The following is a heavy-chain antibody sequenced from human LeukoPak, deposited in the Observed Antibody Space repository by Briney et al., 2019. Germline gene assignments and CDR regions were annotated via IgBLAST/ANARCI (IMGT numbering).Heavy chain of an antibody. D-gene: IGHD6-19*01. CDR3: ARGPHREYLEQWLTGQFGY. V-gene: IGHV3-7*03. CDR1: GFTFSSYW. J-gene: IGHJ4*02. CDR2: IKQDGSEK. Sequence: GGSLRLSCAASGFTFSSYWMSWVRQAPGKWLEWVANIKQDGSEKYYVDSVKGRFTISRDNAKNSLYLQMNSLRAEDTAVYYCARGPHREYLEQWLTGQFGYWGQGTLVTVSS.